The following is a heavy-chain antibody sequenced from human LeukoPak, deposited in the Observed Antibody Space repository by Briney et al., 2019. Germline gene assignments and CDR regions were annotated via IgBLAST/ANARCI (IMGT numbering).Heavy chain of an antibody. CDR3: ARGADYDFWSGYSNWFDP. V-gene: IGHV4-34*01. Sequence: SETQSLTCAVCGGSFSGYYWSWIRQPPGKGLEWIGEINHSGGTNYNPSLKSRVTISVDMSKNQFSLKLSSVTAADTAVYYCARGADYDFWSGYSNWFDPWGQGTLVTVSS. CDR2: INHSGGT. D-gene: IGHD3-3*01. J-gene: IGHJ5*02. CDR1: GGSFSGYY.